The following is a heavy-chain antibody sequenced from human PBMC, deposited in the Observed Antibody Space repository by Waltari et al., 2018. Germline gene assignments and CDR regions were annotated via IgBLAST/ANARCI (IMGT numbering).Heavy chain of an antibody. CDR1: GFTFSTYA. D-gene: IGHD2-2*01. CDR2: MASDARYK. Sequence: QVQLVESGGGLVQPGRSLRLSCAASGFTFSTYAMHWVGPAPGKGLGWVADMASDARYKSNAHSVKGRLTISGDDPDSTWYSQMNSLTADGTAVYYCAKIDSYSTAYGYWGQGTLVTVSS. CDR3: AKIDSYSTAYGY. J-gene: IGHJ4*02. V-gene: IGHV3-30*18.